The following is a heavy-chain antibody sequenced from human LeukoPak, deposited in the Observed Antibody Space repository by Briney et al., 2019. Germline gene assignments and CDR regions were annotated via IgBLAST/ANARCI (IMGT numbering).Heavy chain of an antibody. CDR2: IYYSGST. Sequence: SETLSLTCTVSGGSISSYYWSWIRQPPGKGLEWIGYIYYSGSTNYNPSLKSRVTISVDTSKNQFSLKLSSVTAADTAVYYRARDDGSGYFDYWGQGTLVTVSS. V-gene: IGHV4-59*01. J-gene: IGHJ4*02. CDR3: ARDDGSGYFDY. CDR1: GGSISSYY. D-gene: IGHD3-22*01.